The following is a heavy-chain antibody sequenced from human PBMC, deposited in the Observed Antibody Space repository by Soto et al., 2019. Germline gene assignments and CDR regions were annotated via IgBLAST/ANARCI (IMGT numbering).Heavy chain of an antibody. J-gene: IGHJ4*02. V-gene: IGHV3-30-3*01. CDR1: GFTFSSYA. CDR2: ISYDGSNK. CDR3: ARAYEGDYFDY. Sequence: QVQLVESGGGVVQPGRSLRLSFAASGFTFSSYAMHWVRQAPGKGLEWVAVISYDGSNKYYADSVKGRFTISRDNSKNTLYLQMNSLRAEDTAVYYCARAYEGDYFDYWGQGTLVTVSS. D-gene: IGHD3-16*01.